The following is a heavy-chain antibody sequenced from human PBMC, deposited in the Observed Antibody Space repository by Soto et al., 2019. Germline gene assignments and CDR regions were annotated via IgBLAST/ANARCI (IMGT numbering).Heavy chain of an antibody. V-gene: IGHV4-30-2*01. J-gene: IGHJ6*02. Sequence: QLQLQESGSGLVKPSQTLSLTCAVSGGSISSGGYSWSWIRQPPGKGLEWIGYIYHSGYTYCNPSLESRVTISVDRSKNQFSLKLSSVTAADMAVYYCARAHYGDYGYGMDVWGQGTAVTVS. CDR2: IYHSGYT. D-gene: IGHD4-17*01. CDR1: GGSISSGGYS. CDR3: ARAHYGDYGYGMDV.